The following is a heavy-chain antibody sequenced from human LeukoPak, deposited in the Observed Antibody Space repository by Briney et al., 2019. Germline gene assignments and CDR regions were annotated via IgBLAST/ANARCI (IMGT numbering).Heavy chain of an antibody. CDR3: ARGDNPDY. CDR2: IKQDGSEL. Sequence: GGSLRLSCAASGFTFSYYWMSWVRQAPGKGLEWVANIKQDGSELHYVDSVKGRFTISRDNAKNSLYLQVNSLRAEDTAVYYCARGDNPDYWGQGTLVTVSS. J-gene: IGHJ4*02. CDR1: GFTFSYYW. V-gene: IGHV3-7*04. D-gene: IGHD1-14*01.